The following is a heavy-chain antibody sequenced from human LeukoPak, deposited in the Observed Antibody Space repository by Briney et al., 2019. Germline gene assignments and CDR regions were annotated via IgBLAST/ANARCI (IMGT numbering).Heavy chain of an antibody. Sequence: VSVKVSCKVSGYTLTELSMHWVRQARGKGLEWMGGFDPEDGETIYAQKFQGRVTMTEDTSTDTAYMELSSLRSEDTAVYYCARDFGRVVVPEDAFDIRGQGTMDTVSS. CDR2: FDPEDGET. CDR1: GYTLTELS. CDR3: ARDFGRVVVPEDAFDI. D-gene: IGHD2-2*01. V-gene: IGHV1-24*01. J-gene: IGHJ3*02.